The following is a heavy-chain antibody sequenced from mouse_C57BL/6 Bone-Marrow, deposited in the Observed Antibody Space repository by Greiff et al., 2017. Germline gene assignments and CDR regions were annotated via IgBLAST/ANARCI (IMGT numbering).Heavy chain of an antibody. Sequence: EVMLVESGGGLVQPGGSLCLSCAASGFSFTDYYMSWVRQPPGKALEWLGFLRNKANGYTTEDCASVKGRCTISIENYQRILYLHMIALRAEDTATYYCARWGFAYWGQGTLVTVSA. CDR2: LRNKANGYTT. J-gene: IGHJ3*01. CDR3: ARWGFAY. CDR1: GFSFTDYY. V-gene: IGHV7-3*01.